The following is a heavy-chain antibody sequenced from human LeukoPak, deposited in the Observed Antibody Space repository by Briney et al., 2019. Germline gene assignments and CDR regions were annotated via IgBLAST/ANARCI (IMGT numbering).Heavy chain of an antibody. Sequence: GGSLRPSFEASGFTFSSYGMNWVRQAPGKGLEWVAVIWFDGSNKFYADSVKGRFTISRDNSKNTLYLQMNSLRAEDTAVYYCARAVGPFDYWGQGTLVTVSS. CDR2: IWFDGSNK. CDR3: ARAVGPFDY. V-gene: IGHV3-33*01. D-gene: IGHD1-26*01. CDR1: GFTFSSYG. J-gene: IGHJ4*02.